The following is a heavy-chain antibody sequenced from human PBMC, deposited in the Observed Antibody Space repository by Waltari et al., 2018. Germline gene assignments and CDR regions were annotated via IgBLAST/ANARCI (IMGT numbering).Heavy chain of an antibody. CDR3: ARDWSGSGRGINF. Sequence: VESGGGLVQPGGSLRLSCAASGFTFSNYWRGWVRQAPGKGLGGVANIKPKGTEKYYVAPVWGRFTISRDNTKNSLSLQLSTLGDEDSGRYFCARDWSGSGRGINFWGQGTLVTVSS. J-gene: IGHJ4*02. V-gene: IGHV3-7*01. CDR2: IKPKGTEK. CDR1: GFTFSNYW. D-gene: IGHD3-3*01.